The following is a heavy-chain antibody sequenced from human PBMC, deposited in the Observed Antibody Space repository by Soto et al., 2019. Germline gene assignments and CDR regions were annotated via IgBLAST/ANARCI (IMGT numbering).Heavy chain of an antibody. CDR2: ISPMFGAA. D-gene: IGHD3-22*01. CDR1: RGTFNTYA. CDR3: AREVEVNTPAFVS. Sequence: QVQLVQSGAEMKKPGSSVKVSCQSSRGTFNTYAMNWVRQAPGQGPEWMGDISPMFGAANYAPKFQGRVTITADESTGTSYMQLSSLTSEDTALYFCAREVEVNTPAFVSWGKGTLVTVSS. J-gene: IGHJ4*02. V-gene: IGHV1-69*19.